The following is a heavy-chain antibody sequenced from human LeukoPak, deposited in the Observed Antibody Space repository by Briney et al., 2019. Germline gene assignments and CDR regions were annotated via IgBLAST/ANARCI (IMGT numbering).Heavy chain of an antibody. V-gene: IGHV1-18*01. CDR3: ARASIAARPYGY. J-gene: IGHJ4*02. Sequence: ASVKVSCKASGYTFTSYGISWVRQAPGQGLEWMGWISAYNGNTNYAQKLQGRVTMTTDTSTSTAYMELRSLRSEDTAVYYCARASIAARPYGYWGQGTLVTVSS. D-gene: IGHD6-6*01. CDR2: ISAYNGNT. CDR1: GYTFTSYG.